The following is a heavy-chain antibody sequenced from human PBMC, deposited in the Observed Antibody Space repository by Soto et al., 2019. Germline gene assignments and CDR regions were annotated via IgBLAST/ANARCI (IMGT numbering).Heavy chain of an antibody. Sequence: QVQLVQSGAEVKKPGSSVKVSCKASGGTFSSYAISWVRQAPGQGLEWMGGIIPIFGPANYAQKFQGRVTITADESKSTAYMELSSLRSEDTAVYYCARGMDIVVVPAAIRGYYYYYGMDVWGQGTTVTVSS. J-gene: IGHJ6*02. V-gene: IGHV1-69*01. D-gene: IGHD2-2*02. CDR3: ARGMDIVVVPAAIRGYYYYYGMDV. CDR2: IIPIFGPA. CDR1: GGTFSSYA.